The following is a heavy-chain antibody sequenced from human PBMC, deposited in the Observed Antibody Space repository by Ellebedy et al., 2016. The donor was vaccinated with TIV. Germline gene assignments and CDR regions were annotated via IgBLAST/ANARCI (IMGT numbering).Heavy chain of an antibody. CDR2: ISGSGGST. Sequence: GGSLTLSXAASGFTFSSYSMNWVRQAPGKGLEWVSAISGSGGSTYYADSVKGRFTISRDNSKNTLYLQMNSLRAEDTAVYYCAKDTEYGDYQYYYYGMDVWGQGTTVTVSS. V-gene: IGHV3-23*01. CDR3: AKDTEYGDYQYYYYGMDV. J-gene: IGHJ6*02. CDR1: GFTFSSYS. D-gene: IGHD4-17*01.